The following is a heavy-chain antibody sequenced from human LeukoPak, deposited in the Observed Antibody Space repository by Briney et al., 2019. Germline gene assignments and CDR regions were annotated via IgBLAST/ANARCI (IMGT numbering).Heavy chain of an antibody. Sequence: GGSLRLSCAASGFTFSSYEMNWDRQAPGKGLEWVSYISSSGSTIYYADSVKGRFPISRDNAKNSLYLQMNSLRAEDTAVYYCARSIAVAGTDDYWGQGTLVTVSS. J-gene: IGHJ4*02. V-gene: IGHV3-48*03. D-gene: IGHD6-19*01. CDR2: ISSSGSTI. CDR3: ARSIAVAGTDDY. CDR1: GFTFSSYE.